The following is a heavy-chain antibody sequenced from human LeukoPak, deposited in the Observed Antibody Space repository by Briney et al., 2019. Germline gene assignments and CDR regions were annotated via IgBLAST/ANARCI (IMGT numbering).Heavy chain of an antibody. Sequence: KYGESLKISCKGSGYSFTSYWISWVRQMPRKGLEWMGRIDPSDSYTNYSPSFQGHVTISADKSISTAYLQWSSLKASDTAMYYCATNPPSYGSGSDWFDPWGQGTLVTVSS. CDR3: ATNPPSYGSGSDWFDP. CDR1: GYSFTSYW. CDR2: IDPSDSYT. D-gene: IGHD3-10*01. J-gene: IGHJ5*02. V-gene: IGHV5-10-1*01.